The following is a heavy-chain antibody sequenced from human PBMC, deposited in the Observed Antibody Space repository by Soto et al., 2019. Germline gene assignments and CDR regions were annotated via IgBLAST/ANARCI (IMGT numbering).Heavy chain of an antibody. D-gene: IGHD6-13*01. J-gene: IGHJ6*02. V-gene: IGHV1-69*12. Sequence: QVQLVQSGAEVKKPGSSVKVSCKASGGTFSSYAISWVRQAPGQGLEWMGGIIPIFGTANYAQKFQGRVTITADXXTXPXXMELSSLRSEDTAGYYCARLSEAAADNYYYYGMDVWGQGTTVTVSS. CDR3: ARLSEAAADNYYYYGMDV. CDR1: GGTFSSYA. CDR2: IIPIFGTA.